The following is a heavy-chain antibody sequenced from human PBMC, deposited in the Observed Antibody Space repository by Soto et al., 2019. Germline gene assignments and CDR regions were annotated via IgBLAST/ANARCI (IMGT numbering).Heavy chain of an antibody. V-gene: IGHV1-8*01. D-gene: IGHD2-21*02. CDR3: ARLVNCGGDCFDAFDI. CDR1: GYTFTSYD. CDR2: MNPNTGNS. Sequence: ASVKVSCKASGYTFTSYDIYWVRQATGQGLEWMGWMNPNTGNSAYAQKFQGRVTITADKSTSTAYMELSSLRSEDTAVYYCARLVNCGGDCFDAFDIWGQGTMVTV. J-gene: IGHJ3*02.